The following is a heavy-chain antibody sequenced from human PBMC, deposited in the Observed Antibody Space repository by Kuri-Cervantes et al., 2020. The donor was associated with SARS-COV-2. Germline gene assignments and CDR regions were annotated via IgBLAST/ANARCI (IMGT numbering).Heavy chain of an antibody. V-gene: IGHV1-69*04. D-gene: IGHD2-2*01. CDR2: IIPILGVT. CDR3: ARGYCTSPNCYHDFAH. CDR1: GGTFSTYS. Sequence: SVKVSCKASGGTFSTYSISWVRQAPGGGLEWVGRIIPILGVTNYAQRLQGRVTITADISTNTAFMELSSLGSDDTAVYYCARGYCTSPNCYHDFAHWGQGTLVTVSS. J-gene: IGHJ4*02.